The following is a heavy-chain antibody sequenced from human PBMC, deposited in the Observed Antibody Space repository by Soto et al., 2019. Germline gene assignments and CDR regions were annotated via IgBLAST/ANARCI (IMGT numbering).Heavy chain of an antibody. V-gene: IGHV4-59*01. CDR1: GGSISSYY. Sequence: SETLSLTCTVFGGSISSYYWSWIRQPPGKGLEWIGYIYYSGITNYNPSLKSRVTISVDTSKNQFSLKLSSVTAADTAVYYCARYKSNYYYGMDVWGQGTTVTVSS. CDR2: IYYSGIT. J-gene: IGHJ6*02. D-gene: IGHD1-20*01. CDR3: ARYKSNYYYGMDV.